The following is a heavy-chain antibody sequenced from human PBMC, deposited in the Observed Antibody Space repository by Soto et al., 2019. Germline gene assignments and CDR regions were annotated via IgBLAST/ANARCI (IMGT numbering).Heavy chain of an antibody. CDR2: IYYGGST. CDR1: GGSISSSSYY. J-gene: IGHJ5*02. V-gene: IGHV4-39*01. Sequence: SETLSLTCTVSGGSISSSSYYWGWIRQPPGKGLEWIGSIYYGGSTYYNPSLKSRVTISVDTSKNQFSLKLSSVTAADTAVYYCARSGGYSYGYGWFDPWGQGTLVTVSS. CDR3: ARSGGYSYGYGWFDP. D-gene: IGHD5-18*01.